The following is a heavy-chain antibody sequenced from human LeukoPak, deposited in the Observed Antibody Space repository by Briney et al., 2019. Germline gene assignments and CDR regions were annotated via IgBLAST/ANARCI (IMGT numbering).Heavy chain of an antibody. CDR2: ISSSSSTI. V-gene: IGHV3-48*04. J-gene: IGHJ4*02. D-gene: IGHD3-3*01. CDR3: ARTYDFWSGYRYGYYFDY. Sequence: GGSLRLSCAASGFTFSSYSMNWVRQAPGKGLEWVSYISSSSSTIYYADSVKGRFTISRDNAKNSLYLQMNSLRAEDTAVYYCARTYDFWSGYRYGYYFDYWGQGTVVTVSS. CDR1: GFTFSSYS.